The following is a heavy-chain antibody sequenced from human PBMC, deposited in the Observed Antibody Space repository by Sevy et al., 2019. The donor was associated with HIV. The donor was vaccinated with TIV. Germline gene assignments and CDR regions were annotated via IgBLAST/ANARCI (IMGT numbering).Heavy chain of an antibody. V-gene: IGHV3-30-3*01. CDR1: GFTFNTYA. Sequence: GGSLRLSCAASGFTFNTYAMHWVRQAPGKGLEWVAVISYDGGSKYYADSVKGRFTNSRDNSKNTLYLQMISLRPEDSAIYYCARGRAIAAAGTLDYWGQGTLVTVSS. D-gene: IGHD6-13*01. CDR3: ARGRAIAAAGTLDY. CDR2: ISYDGGSK. J-gene: IGHJ4*02.